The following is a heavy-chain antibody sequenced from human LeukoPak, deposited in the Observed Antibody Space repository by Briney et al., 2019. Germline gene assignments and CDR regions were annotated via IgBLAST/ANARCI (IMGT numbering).Heavy chain of an antibody. CDR3: ARGSLVVVATTSGAFDI. CDR1: GGSISSGY. V-gene: IGHV4-4*07. CDR2: IYPSGST. J-gene: IGHJ3*02. Sequence: SETLSLTCSVSGGSISSGYWSWIRQPAGKGLEWIGRIYPSGSTNYNPSLKSRVTMPVDTSKNQFSLKLNSVTAADTAVYYCARGSLVVVATTSGAFDIWGQGTMVTVSS. D-gene: IGHD2-15*01.